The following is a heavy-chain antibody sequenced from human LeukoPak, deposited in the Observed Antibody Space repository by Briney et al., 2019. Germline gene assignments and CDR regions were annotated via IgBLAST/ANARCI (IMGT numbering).Heavy chain of an antibody. Sequence: PGGSLRLSCAASGFTFSSAWMSWVRQAPGKGLEWVSYISSSGSTIYCADSVKGRFTISRDNAKNSLYLQMNSLRAEDTAVYYCARVAGSVISYYYYYMDVWGKGTTVTISS. V-gene: IGHV3-48*03. CDR1: GFTFSSAW. D-gene: IGHD3-10*01. CDR2: ISSSGSTI. CDR3: ARVAGSVISYYYYYMDV. J-gene: IGHJ6*03.